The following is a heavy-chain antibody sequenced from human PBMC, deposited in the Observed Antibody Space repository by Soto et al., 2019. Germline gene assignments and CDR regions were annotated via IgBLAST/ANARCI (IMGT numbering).Heavy chain of an antibody. CDR3: GGMYSSGSGWFHP. CDR1: GYSITAGGYY. D-gene: IGHD6-19*01. Sequence: SETLSLTCFVSGYSITAGGYYWSWIRHHPGKGLEWIGSFYSSGSIIYNPSLRSRVSISGDTSSNQFSMSLTSVTAADTARYYCGGMYSSGSGWFHPWGQGTLVTVSS. J-gene: IGHJ5*02. V-gene: IGHV4-31*08. CDR2: FYSSGSI.